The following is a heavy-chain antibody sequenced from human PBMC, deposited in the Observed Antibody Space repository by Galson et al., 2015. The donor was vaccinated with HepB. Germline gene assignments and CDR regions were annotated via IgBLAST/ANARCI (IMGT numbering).Heavy chain of an antibody. J-gene: IGHJ3*02. V-gene: IGHV4-34*01. CDR3: ARGPRRFLIPMMLVGDDAFDI. Sequence: SETLSLTCAVYGGSFSGYYWSWIRQPPGKGLEWIGEINHSGSTNYNPSLKSRVTISVDTSKNQFSLKLSSVTAADTAVYYCARGPRRFLIPMMLVGDDAFDIWGQGTMVTVSS. CDR2: INHSGST. D-gene: IGHD6-6*01. CDR1: GGSFSGYY.